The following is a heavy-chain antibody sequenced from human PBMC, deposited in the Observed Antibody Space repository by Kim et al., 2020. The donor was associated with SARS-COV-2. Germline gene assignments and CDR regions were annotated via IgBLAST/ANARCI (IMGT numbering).Heavy chain of an antibody. Sequence: VKGRFTISRDNSENSLYLHMNSLTDEDTAVYYCARGREPYCSGGSCSLDYWGQGTLVTVSS. V-gene: IGHV3-48*02. J-gene: IGHJ4*02. D-gene: IGHD2-15*01. CDR3: ARGREPYCSGGSCSLDY.